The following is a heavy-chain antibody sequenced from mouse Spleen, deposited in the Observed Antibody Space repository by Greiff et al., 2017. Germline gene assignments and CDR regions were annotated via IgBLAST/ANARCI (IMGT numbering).Heavy chain of an antibody. CDR2: IYPGDGDT. J-gene: IGHJ4*01. D-gene: IGHD2-14*01. V-gene: IGHV1-80*01. Sequence: QVHVKQSGAELVRPGSSVKISCTASGYAFSSYWMNWVKQRPGQGLEWIGQIYPGDGDTNYNGKFKGKATLTAAKSSSTAYMQLSSLTSEDSAVYFCARGYRYGDYYAMDYWGQGTSVTVSS. CDR1: GYAFSSYW. CDR3: ARGYRYGDYYAMDY.